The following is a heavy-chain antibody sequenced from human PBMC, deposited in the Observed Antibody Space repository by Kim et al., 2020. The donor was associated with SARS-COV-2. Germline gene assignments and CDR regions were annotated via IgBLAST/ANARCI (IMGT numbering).Heavy chain of an antibody. CDR2: ISSSSSYI. CDR3: AREAYYDFWSGYSTPRNWFDP. J-gene: IGHJ5*02. D-gene: IGHD3-3*01. Sequence: GGSLRLSCAASGFTFSSYSMNWVRQAPGKGLEWVSSISSSSSYIYYADSVKGRFTISRDNAKNSLYLQMNSLRAEDTAVYYCAREAYYDFWSGYSTPRNWFDPWGQGTLVTVSS. V-gene: IGHV3-21*01. CDR1: GFTFSSYS.